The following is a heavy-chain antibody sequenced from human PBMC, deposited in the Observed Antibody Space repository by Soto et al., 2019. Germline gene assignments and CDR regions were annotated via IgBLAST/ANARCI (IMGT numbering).Heavy chain of an antibody. Sequence: WGSMRHPCAASEVTFSSHWMRRIRQAPGKGLVWVSRINSDGSSTSYADSVKGRFTISRDNAKNTLYPQMNSLRAEDTAVYYCARGTAEYFQHWGQGTLVTVSS. V-gene: IGHV3-74*01. CDR2: INSDGSST. CDR3: ARGTAEYFQH. CDR1: EVTFSSHW. D-gene: IGHD5-18*01. J-gene: IGHJ1*01.